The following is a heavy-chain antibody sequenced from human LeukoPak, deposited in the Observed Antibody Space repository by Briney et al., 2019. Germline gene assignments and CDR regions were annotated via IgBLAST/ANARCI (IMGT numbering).Heavy chain of an antibody. CDR2: IYSDNT. J-gene: IGHJ1*01. CDR1: GFTVSSNS. Sequence: GGSLRLSCTVSGFTVSSNSMSWVRQAPGKGLEWVSFIYSDNTHYSDSVKGRFTISRDNSKNTLYLQMNSLRAEDTAVYYCVKAGLRWELLIYFQHWGQGTLVTVSS. V-gene: IGHV3-53*01. D-gene: IGHD1-26*01. CDR3: VKAGLRWELLIYFQH.